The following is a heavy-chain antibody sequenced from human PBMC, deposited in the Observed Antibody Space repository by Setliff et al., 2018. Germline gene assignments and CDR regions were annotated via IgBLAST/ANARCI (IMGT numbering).Heavy chain of an antibody. J-gene: IGHJ6*03. CDR3: ATVSSNWYDGLNRKGPLYYFYMGV. D-gene: IGHD6-13*01. CDR1: GGTFDSYS. CDR2: FTPILLTP. V-gene: IGHV1-69*06. Sequence: SVKVSCKASGGTFDSYSFTWLRQAPGQGLEWVGGFTPILLTPNYAQKFQGRITITADKSTSTAYMELSGLRSDDTAVYYCATVSSNWYDGLNRKGPLYYFYMGVWGEGTTVTVSS.